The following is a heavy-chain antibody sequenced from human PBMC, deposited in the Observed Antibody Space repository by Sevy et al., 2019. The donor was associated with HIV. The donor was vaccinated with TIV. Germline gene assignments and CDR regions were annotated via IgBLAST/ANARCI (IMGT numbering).Heavy chain of an antibody. J-gene: IGHJ4*02. CDR2: FDPEDGER. Sequence: ASVKVSCKVSGYTLTQLSMHWVRQAPGKGLEWMGSFDPEDGERIYAQKFQGRITMTEDTSTDTAYMDLSSLKSDDTXXXXXXXXXXXXXXXSGYFDYWGQGALVTVSS. CDR1: GYTLTQLS. V-gene: IGHV1-24*01. D-gene: IGHD2-15*01. CDR3: XXXXXXXXXXSGYFDY.